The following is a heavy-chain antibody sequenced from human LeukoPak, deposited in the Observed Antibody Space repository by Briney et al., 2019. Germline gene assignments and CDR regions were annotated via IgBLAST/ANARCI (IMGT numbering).Heavy chain of an antibody. CDR2: IRYDGSNK. CDR3: AKEAYYYDSSGYYLDY. V-gene: IGHV3-33*06. Sequence: PGGSLRLSCAASGFTFSSYGMHWVSQAPGKGLEWVAVIRYDGSNKYYADSVKGRFTISRDNSKNTLYLQMNSLRAEDTAVYYCAKEAYYYDSSGYYLDYWGQGTLVTVSS. J-gene: IGHJ4*02. CDR1: GFTFSSYG. D-gene: IGHD3-22*01.